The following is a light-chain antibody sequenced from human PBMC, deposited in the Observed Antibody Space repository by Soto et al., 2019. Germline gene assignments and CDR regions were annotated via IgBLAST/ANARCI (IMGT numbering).Light chain of an antibody. V-gene: IGLV2-11*01. J-gene: IGLJ1*01. Sequence: QSVLTQPRSVSGSPGQSVTISCTGTSSDVGGYNFVSWYQQHPGKAPKLIIYDVSKRPSGVPDRFSGSKSGNTASLTISGLQAEDEADYFCKSYAGSNTYVFGSGTKLTVL. CDR2: DVS. CDR1: SSDVGGYNF. CDR3: KSYAGSNTYV.